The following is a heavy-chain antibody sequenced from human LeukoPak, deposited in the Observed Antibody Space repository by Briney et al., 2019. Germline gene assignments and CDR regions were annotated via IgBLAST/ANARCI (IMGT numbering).Heavy chain of an antibody. CDR3: ARESSVTMFDY. Sequence: PGRSLRLSCAAAEFTFSTYWMNWVRQAPRKGLVWVSRIDSDGSSTSYADSVKGRFTISRDNAKNTLYLQMNSLRAEEDTAVYFCARESSVTMFDYWGQGTLVTVSS. CDR2: IDSDGSST. J-gene: IGHJ4*02. V-gene: IGHV3-74*01. D-gene: IGHD4/OR15-4a*01. CDR1: EFTFSTYW.